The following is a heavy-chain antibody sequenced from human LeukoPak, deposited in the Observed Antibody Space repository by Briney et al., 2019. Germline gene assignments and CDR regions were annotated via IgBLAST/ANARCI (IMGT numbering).Heavy chain of an antibody. J-gene: IGHJ6*04. V-gene: IGHV3-48*03. D-gene: IGHD3-10*02. CDR2: IRSSANAI. CDR3: AELGITMIGGV. CDR1: GFTFSDYD. Sequence: GGSLRLSCEATGFTFSDYDFNWVRQAPGKGLEWIAFIRSSANAIYYADSVKGRFTISRDNAKNSLYLQMNSLRAEDTAVYYCAELGITMIGGVWGKGTTVTISS.